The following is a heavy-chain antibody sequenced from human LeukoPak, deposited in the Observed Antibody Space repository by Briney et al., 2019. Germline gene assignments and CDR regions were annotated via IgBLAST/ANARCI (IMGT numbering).Heavy chain of an antibody. V-gene: IGHV3-48*03. D-gene: IGHD6-25*01. CDR3: ARGPPSSDYYYYMDV. Sequence: GGSLRLSCAASGFTFDDYAMHWVRQVPGKGLEWVSYISSSGSTIYYADSVKGRFTISRDNAKNSLYLQMNSLRAEDTAVYYCARGPPSSDYYYYMDVWGKGTTVTVSS. CDR1: GFTFDDYA. CDR2: ISSSGSTI. J-gene: IGHJ6*03.